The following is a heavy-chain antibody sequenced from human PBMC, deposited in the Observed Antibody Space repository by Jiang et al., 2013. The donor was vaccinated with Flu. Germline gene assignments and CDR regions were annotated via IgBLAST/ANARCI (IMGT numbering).Heavy chain of an antibody. V-gene: IGHV3-15*01. CDR3: TTGITISGVVTAP. J-gene: IGHJ5*02. D-gene: IGHD3-3*01. CDR2: IKSKTDGGTT. CDR1: GFTFINAW. Sequence: VQLLESGGGLVKPGGSLRLSCAASGFTFINAWMSWVRQAPGKGLEWVGRIKSKTDGGTTDYAAPVKGRFTISRDDSKNTLYLQMNSLKTEDTAVYYCTTGITISGVVTAPWGQGTLVTVSS.